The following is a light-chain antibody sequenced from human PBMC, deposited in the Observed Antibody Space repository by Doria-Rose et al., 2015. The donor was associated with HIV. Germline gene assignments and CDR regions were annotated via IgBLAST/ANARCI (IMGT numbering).Light chain of an antibody. CDR3: QQYYDTPS. V-gene: IGKV4-1*01. CDR2: WAS. Sequence: DIRLTQSPESLGMSLGERATLNCKSNQSLLYTSKNYLAWYQQKPGQPPKLLIYWASTRQFGVPARFSGSGSGTDFTLTISSLEAEDVAVYYCQQYYDTPSFGPGTTVDIK. CDR1: QSLLYTSKNY. J-gene: IGKJ3*01.